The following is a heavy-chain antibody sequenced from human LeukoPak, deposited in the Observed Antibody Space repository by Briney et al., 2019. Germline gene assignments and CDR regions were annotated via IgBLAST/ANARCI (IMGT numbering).Heavy chain of an antibody. Sequence: ASVKVSCKASGFTFTSSAVQWVRQARGQRLEWIGWIVVGSGNTNYAQKFQERVTITRDMSTSTAYMELSSLRSEDTAVYYCAAEVKYSPLLHWFDPWGQGTLVTVSS. CDR2: IVVGSGNT. J-gene: IGHJ5*02. V-gene: IGHV1-58*01. D-gene: IGHD2-15*01. CDR3: AAEVKYSPLLHWFDP. CDR1: GFTFTSSA.